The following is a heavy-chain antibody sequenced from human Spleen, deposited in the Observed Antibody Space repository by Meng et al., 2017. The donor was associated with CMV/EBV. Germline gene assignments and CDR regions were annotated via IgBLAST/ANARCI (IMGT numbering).Heavy chain of an antibody. J-gene: IGHJ6*02. D-gene: IGHD2-2*01. Sequence: GGSLRLSCAASGFTFSTYAMNWVRQAPGKGLEWVSSISRSGTDSHYADSVKGRFIISRDNSKNTLYLQMTSLRADDPALYYCTKEKGYCSKTSCFLGGGLDVWGQGTTVTVSS. CDR1: GFTFSTYA. CDR3: TKEKGYCSKTSCFLGGGLDV. V-gene: IGHV3-23*01. CDR2: ISRSGTDS.